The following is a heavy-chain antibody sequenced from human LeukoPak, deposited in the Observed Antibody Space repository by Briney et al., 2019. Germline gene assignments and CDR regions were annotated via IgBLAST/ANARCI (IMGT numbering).Heavy chain of an antibody. J-gene: IGHJ4*02. V-gene: IGHV3-9*01. CDR3: AKAFGATEGYFDY. CDR2: ISWNSGSI. CDR1: GFTFDDYA. D-gene: IGHD1-26*01. Sequence: GGSLRLSCAASGFTFDDYAVHWVRQAPGKGLEWVSGISWNSGSIGYADSVKGRFTISRDNAKNSLYLQMNSLRAEDTALYHCAKAFGATEGYFDYWGQGTLVTVSS.